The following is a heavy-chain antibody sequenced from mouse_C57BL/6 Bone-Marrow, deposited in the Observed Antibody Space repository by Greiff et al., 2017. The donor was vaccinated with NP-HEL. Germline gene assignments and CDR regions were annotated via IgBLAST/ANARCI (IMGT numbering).Heavy chain of an antibody. D-gene: IGHD2-2*01. Sequence: QVQLQQSGPGLVQPSQSLSITCTVSGFSLTSYGVHWVRQSPGKGLEWLGVIWSGGSTDYNAAFISRLSISKDNSTSQVFFKMNSLQADDTAIYYCARNVVTTTDWYFDVWGTGTTVTVSS. J-gene: IGHJ1*03. CDR2: IWSGGST. V-gene: IGHV2-2*01. CDR3: ARNVVTTTDWYFDV. CDR1: GFSLTSYG.